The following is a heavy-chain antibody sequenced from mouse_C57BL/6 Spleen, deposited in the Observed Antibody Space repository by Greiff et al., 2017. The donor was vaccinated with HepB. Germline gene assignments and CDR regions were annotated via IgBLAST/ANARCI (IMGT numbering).Heavy chain of an antibody. CDR2: ISYDGSN. D-gene: IGHD4-1*01. CDR3: ARGGLGNAMDY. Sequence: EVQLQESGPGLVKPSQSLSLTCSVTGYSITSGYYWNWIRQFPGNKLEWMGYISYDGSNNYHPSLKNRISITRDTSKNQFFLKLNSVTTEDTATYYCARGGLGNAMDYWGQGTSVTVSS. J-gene: IGHJ4*01. V-gene: IGHV3-6*01. CDR1: GYSITSGYY.